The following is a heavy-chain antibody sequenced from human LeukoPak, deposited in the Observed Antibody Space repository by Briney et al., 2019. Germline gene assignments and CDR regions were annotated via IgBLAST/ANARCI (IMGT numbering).Heavy chain of an antibody. CDR1: GFTFSSYW. CDR3: AKDRFYYDILTGYYMWFDP. V-gene: IGHV3-74*01. Sequence: GGSLRLSCAASGFTFSSYWMHWVRQAPGKGLVWVSRINSDGSSISYADSVKGRFTISRDNSKNTLYLQMNSLRAEDTAVYYCAKDRFYYDILTGYYMWFDPWGQGTLVTVSS. J-gene: IGHJ5*02. D-gene: IGHD3-9*01. CDR2: INSDGSSI.